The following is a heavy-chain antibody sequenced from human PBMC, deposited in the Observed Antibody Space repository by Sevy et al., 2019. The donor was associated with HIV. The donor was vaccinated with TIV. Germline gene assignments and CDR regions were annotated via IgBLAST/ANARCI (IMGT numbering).Heavy chain of an antibody. CDR2: IYYSGST. J-gene: IGHJ3*02. CDR3: ARHGDIVVVAFDI. D-gene: IGHD2-2*01. CDR1: GGSISSSSYY. Sequence: SETLSLTCTVSGGSISSSSYYWGWIRQPPGKGLEWIGSIYYSGSTYYNPSLKSRVTISVDTSKNPFSLKLSSVTAADTAVYYCARHGDIVVVAFDIWGQGTMVTVSS. V-gene: IGHV4-39*01.